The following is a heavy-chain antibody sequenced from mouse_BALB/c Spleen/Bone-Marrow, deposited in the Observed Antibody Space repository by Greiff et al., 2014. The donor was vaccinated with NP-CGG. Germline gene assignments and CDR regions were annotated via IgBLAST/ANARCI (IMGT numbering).Heavy chain of an antibody. CDR1: GLSLSRYN. J-gene: IGHJ2*01. V-gene: IGHV2-6-4*01. CDR2: IWNGGST. CDR3: ARNYYGIPYYFDY. Sequence: VQVVESGPGLVAPSQSLSITCTVSGLSLSRYNVHWVRQPPGKGLEWLGMIWNGGSTDYNSALKSRLSISKDNSKSQVFLKMNSLQTDDTAMYYCARNYYGIPYYFDYWGQGTTLTVSS. D-gene: IGHD1-1*01.